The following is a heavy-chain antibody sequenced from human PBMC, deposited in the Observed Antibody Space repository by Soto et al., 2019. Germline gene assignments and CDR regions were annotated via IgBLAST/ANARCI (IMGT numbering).Heavy chain of an antibody. CDR1: GGSISSDANF. Sequence: SETLSLTCTVSGGSISSDANFWSWIRQLPGRGLEWIGYISYAGRTYYTPSLNSRLTISLDTSKNLFSLRLSAVTAADTAVYFCARHEAGWYFDSRGQGTLVTVSS. CDR2: ISYAGRT. CDR3: ARHEAGWYFDS. J-gene: IGHJ4*02. V-gene: IGHV4-31*03. D-gene: IGHD6-25*01.